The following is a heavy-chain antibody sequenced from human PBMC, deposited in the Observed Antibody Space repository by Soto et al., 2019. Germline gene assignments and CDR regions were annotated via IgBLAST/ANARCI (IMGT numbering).Heavy chain of an antibody. D-gene: IGHD1-7*01. Sequence: SETLSLTCAVSGGSISSSNWWSWVRQPPGKGLGWIGEIYHSGSTNYNPSLKSRVTISVDTSKNQFSLKLSSVTAADTAVYYCARRNYEFDYWGQGTLVTVSS. CDR1: GGSISSSNW. J-gene: IGHJ4*02. CDR2: IYHSGST. V-gene: IGHV4-4*02. CDR3: ARRNYEFDY.